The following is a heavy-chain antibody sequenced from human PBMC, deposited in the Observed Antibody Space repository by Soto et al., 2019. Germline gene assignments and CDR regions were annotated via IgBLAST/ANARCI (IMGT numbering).Heavy chain of an antibody. V-gene: IGHV1-69*13. D-gene: IGHD3-22*01. CDR2: IIPIFGTA. CDR1: GGTFSSYA. J-gene: IGHJ4*02. Sequence: GASVKVSCKASGGTFSSYAISWLRQAPDQGLEWMGGIIPIFGTANYAQKFQGRVTITADESTSTAYMELSSLRSEDTAVYYCARGPSPAITMIVVVYFDYWAREPWSPSPQ. CDR3: ARGPSPAITMIVVVYFDY.